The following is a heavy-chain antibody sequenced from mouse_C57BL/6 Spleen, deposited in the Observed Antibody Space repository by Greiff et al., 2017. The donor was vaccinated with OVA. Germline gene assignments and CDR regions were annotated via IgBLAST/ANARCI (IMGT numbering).Heavy chain of an antibody. CDR3: TRGYYGSKDYAMDY. Sequence: VQLQQSGAELVRPGASVTLSCKASGYTFTDYEMHWVKQTPVLGLEWIGAIDPETGGTAYNQKFKGKAILTADKSSSTAYMELRSLTSEDSAVYYCTRGYYGSKDYAMDYWGQGTSVTVSS. V-gene: IGHV1-15*01. CDR1: GYTFTDYE. J-gene: IGHJ4*01. D-gene: IGHD1-1*01. CDR2: IDPETGGT.